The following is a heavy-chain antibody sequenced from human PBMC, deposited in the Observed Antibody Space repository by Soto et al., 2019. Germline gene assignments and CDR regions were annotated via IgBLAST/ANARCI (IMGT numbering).Heavy chain of an antibody. D-gene: IGHD3-16*01. Sequence: SATRALSWAVYGGLLSKSDWTGIRQPTGKGLEWIGEINHVGGTNYNPSLKSRVTMSVDTSQNQFSLRLISVTAADTAMYFCVRIRYQLPSSVLWLDPWGQGTPVTVSS. CDR3: VRIRYQLPSSVLWLDP. CDR2: INHVGGT. J-gene: IGHJ5*02. V-gene: IGHV4-34*01. CDR1: GGLLSKSD.